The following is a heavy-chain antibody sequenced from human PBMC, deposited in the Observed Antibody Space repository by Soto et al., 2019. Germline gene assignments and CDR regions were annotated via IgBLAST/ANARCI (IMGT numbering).Heavy chain of an antibody. CDR1: GYTFASYY. Sequence: ASAKVSCKASGYTFASYYMHWLRQAPGQGLEWMGIINPSGGSTSYAQKFQGRVTMTRDTSTSTVYMELSSLRSEDTAVYYCAREVAQGAFDIWGQGTMVTVSS. V-gene: IGHV1-46*01. J-gene: IGHJ3*02. CDR2: INPSGGST. CDR3: AREVAQGAFDI. D-gene: IGHD5-12*01.